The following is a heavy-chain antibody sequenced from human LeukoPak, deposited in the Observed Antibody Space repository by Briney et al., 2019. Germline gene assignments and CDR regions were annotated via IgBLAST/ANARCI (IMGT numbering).Heavy chain of an antibody. CDR1: GGTFSSYA. CDR2: ISGNNGHT. CDR3: AREYLSSGSASYYGGIEH. J-gene: IGHJ1*01. V-gene: IGHV1-18*01. Sequence: GASVKVSCKASGGTFSSYAISWVRQAPGQGLEWMGWISGNNGHTIYAQKFQGRVTMTTDTSTTTAYMELKSLRSDDTAVYYCAREYLSSGSASYYGGIEHWGQGTLVTVSS. D-gene: IGHD1-26*01.